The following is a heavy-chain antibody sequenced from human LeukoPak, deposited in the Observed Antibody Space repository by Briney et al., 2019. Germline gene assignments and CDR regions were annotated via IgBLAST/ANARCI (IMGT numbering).Heavy chain of an antibody. CDR1: GFTFSSYA. CDR2: ISGSGGST. Sequence: HSGGSLRLSCAASGFTFSSYAMSWVRQAPGKGLEWVSAISGSGGSTYYADSVKGRFTISRDNSKNTLYLQMNSLRAEDTAVYYCAKDRVCSSTSCLFDYWGQGTLVTVSS. CDR3: AKDRVCSSTSCLFDY. D-gene: IGHD2-2*01. V-gene: IGHV3-23*01. J-gene: IGHJ4*02.